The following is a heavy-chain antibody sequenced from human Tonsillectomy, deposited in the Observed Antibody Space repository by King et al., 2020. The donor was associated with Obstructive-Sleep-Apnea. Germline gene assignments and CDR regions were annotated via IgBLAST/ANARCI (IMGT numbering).Heavy chain of an antibody. CDR3: VRVVLPPGFSSSWYYFDY. D-gene: IGHD6-13*01. Sequence: VQLVESGGGLVQPGGSLRLSCAVSGLTVSGNYMSWVRQAPGKGLEWGSVIYSGGSTYYADSVKGRFTISRDNSKTVLYLQMNSLGAEDTAVYYCVRVVLPPGFSSSWYYFDYWGQGTLVTVSS. CDR2: IYSGGST. V-gene: IGHV3-66*01. J-gene: IGHJ4*02. CDR1: GLTVSGNY.